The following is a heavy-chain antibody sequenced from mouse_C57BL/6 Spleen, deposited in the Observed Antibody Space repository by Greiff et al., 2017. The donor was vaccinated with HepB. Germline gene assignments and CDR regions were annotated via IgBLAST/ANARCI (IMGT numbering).Heavy chain of an antibody. D-gene: IGHD2-3*01. J-gene: IGHJ2*01. CDR2: ISSGGSYT. CDR1: GFTFSSYG. CDR3: ARPKDGYYDY. V-gene: IGHV5-6*01. Sequence: EVNVVESGGDLVKPGGSLKLSCAASGFTFSSYGMSWVRQTPDKRLEWVATISSGGSYTYYPDSVKGRFTISRDNAKNTLYLQMSSLKSEDTAMYYCARPKDGYYDYWGQGTTLTVSS.